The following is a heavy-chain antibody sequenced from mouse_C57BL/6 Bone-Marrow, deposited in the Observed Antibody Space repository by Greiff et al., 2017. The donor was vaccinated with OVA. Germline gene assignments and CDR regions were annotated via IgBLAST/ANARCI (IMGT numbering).Heavy chain of an antibody. D-gene: IGHD1-1*01. CDR3: ARDYYGSSFYWDFDV. CDR2: IDPNSGGT. J-gene: IGHJ1*03. V-gene: IGHV1-62-3*01. CDR1: GYTFTSYW. Sequence: QVQLQQPGAELVKPGASVKLSCKASGYTFTSYWMHWVKQRPGRGLEWIGRIDPNSGGTKYNEKFKSKATLTVDKSSSTAYMELRSLTSEDTAVYYCARDYYGSSFYWDFDVWGTGTTVTVSS.